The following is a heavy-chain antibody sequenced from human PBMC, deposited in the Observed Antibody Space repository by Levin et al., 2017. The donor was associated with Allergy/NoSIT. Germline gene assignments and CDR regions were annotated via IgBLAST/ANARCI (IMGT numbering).Heavy chain of an antibody. CDR1: GFTFSNYA. D-gene: IGHD1-1*01. V-gene: IGHV3-30-3*01. Sequence: SCAASGFTFSNYAMHWVRPAPGKGLEWVGVISDDGSSEFYIDSVKGRFTISRDNPKNRLYLQMDSLRAEDTALYYCVREIAEEGTWGQGTLVIVSS. CDR2: ISDDGSSE. J-gene: IGHJ4*02. CDR3: VREIAEEGT.